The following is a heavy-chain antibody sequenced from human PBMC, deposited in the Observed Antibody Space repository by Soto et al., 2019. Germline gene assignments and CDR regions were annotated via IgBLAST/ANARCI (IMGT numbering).Heavy chain of an antibody. V-gene: IGHV3-48*01. D-gene: IGHD7-27*01. Sequence: EVQLVESGGGLVQPGGSLRLSCATSGFILSDCAMNWVRQAPGKGLEWVSYISSRSSVIDYADSVKGRFTVSRDNARNSLYLQMNSLRAEDTAVYYCARDLSWGSNWYYYMDVWCKGTTVTVSS. J-gene: IGHJ6*03. CDR2: ISSRSSVI. CDR1: GFILSDCA. CDR3: ARDLSWGSNWYYYMDV.